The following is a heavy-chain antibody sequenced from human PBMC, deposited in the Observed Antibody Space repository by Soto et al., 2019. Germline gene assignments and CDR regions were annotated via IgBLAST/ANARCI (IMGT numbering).Heavy chain of an antibody. CDR1: GFTFSGSA. CDR3: TRRYSGSPG. Sequence: EVQLVESGGGLVQPGGSLKLSCAASGFTFSGSAMHWVRQASGKGLEWVGRIRSKANSYATAYAASVKGRFTISRDDSKNTAYLQMNRLKTEDTAVYYCTRRYSGSPGWGQGTLVTVSS. CDR2: IRSKANSYAT. D-gene: IGHD1-26*01. V-gene: IGHV3-73*01. J-gene: IGHJ4*02.